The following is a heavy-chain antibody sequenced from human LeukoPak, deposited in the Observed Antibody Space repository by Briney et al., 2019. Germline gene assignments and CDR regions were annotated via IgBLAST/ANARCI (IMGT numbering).Heavy chain of an antibody. J-gene: IGHJ4*02. D-gene: IGHD4-17*01. Sequence: SETLSLTCAVYGGSFSGYYWSWIRQPPAKGLEWIGEINHSGSTNYNPSPKSRVTISVDTSKNQFSLKLSSVTAADTAVYYCARGGDYGDYRYGVDYWGQGTLVTVSS. V-gene: IGHV4-34*01. CDR2: INHSGST. CDR1: GGSFSGYY. CDR3: ARGGDYGDYRYGVDY.